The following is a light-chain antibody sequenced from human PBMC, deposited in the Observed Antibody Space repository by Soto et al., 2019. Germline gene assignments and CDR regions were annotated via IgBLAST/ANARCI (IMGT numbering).Light chain of an antibody. V-gene: IGKV1-39*01. J-gene: IGKJ3*01. CDR3: QYSYSTLT. Sequence: DIQMTQSPSSLSASVGDRVTITCRASQTIGSYLNWYQQIPGKAPKLLIYFASTLQSGVPSRFSGSGSGTDFTLTISTLQPEDFATYYCQYSYSTLTFGPGTKVDIK. CDR1: QTIGSY. CDR2: FAS.